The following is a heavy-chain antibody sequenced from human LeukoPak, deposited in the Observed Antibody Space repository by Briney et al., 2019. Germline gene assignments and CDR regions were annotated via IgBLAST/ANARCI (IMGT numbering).Heavy chain of an antibody. CDR1: GYSISSGYY. J-gene: IGHJ4*02. D-gene: IGHD6-13*01. Sequence: KPSETLSLTCAVSGYSISSGYYWGWIRQPPGKGLEWIGSIYHSGSTYYNPSLKSRVTISVDTSKNQFSLKLSSVTAADTAVYYCARLSQQLGDFDYWGQGTLVTVSS. V-gene: IGHV4-38-2*01. CDR2: IYHSGST. CDR3: ARLSQQLGDFDY.